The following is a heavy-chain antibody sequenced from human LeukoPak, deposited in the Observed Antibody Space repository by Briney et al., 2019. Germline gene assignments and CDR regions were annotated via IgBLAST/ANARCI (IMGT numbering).Heavy chain of an antibody. Sequence: SETLSLTCTVSRGSLSSYYWSWMRQPAGKGLEWIGRIYTSGSTNYNPSLKSRVTMSVDTSKNQFSLKLSSVTAADTAVYYCARVSPHIVVVVAATRGDYFDYWGQGTLVTVSS. D-gene: IGHD2-15*01. J-gene: IGHJ4*02. V-gene: IGHV4-4*07. CDR2: IYTSGST. CDR1: RGSLSSYY. CDR3: ARVSPHIVVVVAATRGDYFDY.